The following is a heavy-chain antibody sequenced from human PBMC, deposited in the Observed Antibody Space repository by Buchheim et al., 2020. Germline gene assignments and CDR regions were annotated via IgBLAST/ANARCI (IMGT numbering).Heavy chain of an antibody. Sequence: EVQLLESGGGLVQPGGSLRLSCAASGFTSNTHATMRWARQAPGKGLEWVSTFVKSGNTYNEASVKGRFTISRASSKTTVILQMSSLRADDTAVYYCASGLTGYLFDYWGQGTL. CDR2: FVKSGNT. D-gene: IGHD3-9*01. CDR3: ASGLTGYLFDY. CDR1: GFTSNTHA. J-gene: IGHJ4*02. V-gene: IGHV3-23*01.